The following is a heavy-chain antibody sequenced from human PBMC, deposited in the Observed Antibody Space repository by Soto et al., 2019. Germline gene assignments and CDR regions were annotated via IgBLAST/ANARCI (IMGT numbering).Heavy chain of an antibody. CDR2: VFPLFGTT. CDR3: ARDLEFRDGNISHFDY. D-gene: IGHD1-1*01. V-gene: IGHV1-69*01. J-gene: IGHJ4*02. Sequence: QVQLVQSGAEVKKPGSSVKVSCKASGGTFKNYLFSWVRQAPGQGLEWMGGVFPLFGTTNYAQRFQGRVTIPADSSTSTVYMELSGLTSEDTAVYFCARDLEFRDGNISHFDYWGQGTLVTVSS. CDR1: GGTFKNYL.